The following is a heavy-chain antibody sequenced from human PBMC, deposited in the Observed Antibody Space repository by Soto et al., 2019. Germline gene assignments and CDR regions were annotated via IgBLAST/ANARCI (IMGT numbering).Heavy chain of an antibody. V-gene: IGHV3-30-3*01. J-gene: IGHJ6*02. CDR2: ISYDGSNK. D-gene: IGHD3-22*01. CDR1: GFTFSSYA. Sequence: VGSVRLSCAASGFTFSSYAMHWVRQAPGKGLEWVAVISYDGSNKYYADSVKGRFTISRDNSKNTLYLQMNSLRAEDTAVYYCARDRHYYDSRPNYYGMDVWGQGTTVTVSS. CDR3: ARDRHYYDSRPNYYGMDV.